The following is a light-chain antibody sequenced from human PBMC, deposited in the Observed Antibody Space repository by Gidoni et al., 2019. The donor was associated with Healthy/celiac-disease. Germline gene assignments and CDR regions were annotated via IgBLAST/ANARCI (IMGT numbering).Light chain of an antibody. CDR3: QQYGSSLLYT. V-gene: IGKV3-20*01. J-gene: IGKJ2*01. CDR1: QSVSSSY. Sequence: EIALTQSPGTLSLSPVERATLSCRASQSVSSSYLAWYQQIPGQAPRLLIYGASSRATGIPDRFSGCGSGTDFTLTISRLEPEDFAVYYCQQYGSSLLYTFGQGTKLEIK. CDR2: GAS.